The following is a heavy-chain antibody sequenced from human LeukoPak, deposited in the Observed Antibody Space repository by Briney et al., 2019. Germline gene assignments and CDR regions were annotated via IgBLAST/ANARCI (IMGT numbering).Heavy chain of an antibody. CDR1: GFTFSDYY. CDR3: ARVNRINSGFYAY. Sequence: GGSLRLSCAASGFTFSDYYMTWIRQAPGKGLEWLSYISGSSSNTNYADSVQGRFIISRDNAKNSLYLQMNSLRAEDTAVYYCARVNRINSGFYAYWGQGTLVTVSS. CDR2: ISGSSSNT. J-gene: IGHJ4*02. V-gene: IGHV3-11*06. D-gene: IGHD3-22*01.